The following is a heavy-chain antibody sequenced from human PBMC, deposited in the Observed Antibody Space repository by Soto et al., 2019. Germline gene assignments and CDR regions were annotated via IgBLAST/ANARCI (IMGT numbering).Heavy chain of an antibody. CDR3: ARARVLGMIVVVDDAFDI. V-gene: IGHV3-48*02. CDR2: ISSSSSTI. Sequence: GGSLRLSCASSGFTFSSYSMNWFRQAPGNGLEWVSYISSSSSTIYYADSVKGRFTISRDNAKNSLYLQMNSLRDEDTAVYYCARARVLGMIVVVDDAFDIWGQGTMVTVS. CDR1: GFTFSSYS. J-gene: IGHJ3*02. D-gene: IGHD3-22*01.